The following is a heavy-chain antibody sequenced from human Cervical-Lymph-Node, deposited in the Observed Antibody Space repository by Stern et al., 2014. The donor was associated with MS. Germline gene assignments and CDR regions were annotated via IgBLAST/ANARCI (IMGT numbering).Heavy chain of an antibody. J-gene: IGHJ6*02. V-gene: IGHV1-69*01. D-gene: IGHD1-26*01. CDR2: IIPIFGPA. Sequence: QLVQSGAEVKKPGSSVKVSCKASGGTFSSYAIRWVRQAPGHGLEWMGGIIPIFGPANYAQKFQGRFTITAHESPSTAYMELSSLRSEDTAVYYCARGELKEGLVRGMDVWGQGTTVTVSS. CDR3: ARGELKEGLVRGMDV. CDR1: GGTFSSYA.